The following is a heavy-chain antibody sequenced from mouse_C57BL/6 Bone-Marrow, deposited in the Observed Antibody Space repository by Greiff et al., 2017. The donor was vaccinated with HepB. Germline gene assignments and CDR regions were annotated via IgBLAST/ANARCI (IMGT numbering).Heavy chain of an antibody. V-gene: IGHV5-6*01. D-gene: IGHD6-1*01. Sequence: EVMLVESGGDLVKPGGSLKLSCAASGFTFSSYGMSWVRQTPDKRLEWVATISSGGSYTYYPDSVKGRFTISRDNAKNTLYLQMSSLKSEDTAMYYCARHAKDYYAMDYWGQGTSVTVSS. J-gene: IGHJ4*01. CDR1: GFTFSSYG. CDR3: ARHAKDYYAMDY. CDR2: ISSGGSYT.